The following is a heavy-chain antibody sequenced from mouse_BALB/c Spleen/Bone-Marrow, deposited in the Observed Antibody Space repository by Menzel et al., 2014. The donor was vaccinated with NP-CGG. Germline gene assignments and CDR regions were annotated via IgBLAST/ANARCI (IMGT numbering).Heavy chain of an antibody. V-gene: IGHV1-5*01. CDR3: TTLARNNFDY. D-gene: IGHD3-1*01. J-gene: IGHJ2*01. Sequence: VQLQQSGTVLARPGAAVKMSCKAPGYTFSNYWVHWIKQRPGQGLEWIGTIHPGNSDTTYNQKFKGKAKLTAVTSTSTAYMELSSLTNEDSAVYYCTTLARNNFDYWGQGTTLTVSS. CDR1: GYTFSNYW. CDR2: IHPGNSDT.